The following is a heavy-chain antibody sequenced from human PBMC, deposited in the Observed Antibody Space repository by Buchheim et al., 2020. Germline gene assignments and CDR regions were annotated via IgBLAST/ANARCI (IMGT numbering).Heavy chain of an antibody. Sequence: QVQLVQSGAEVKKPGASVKVSCKASGYTSTGYYMHWVRQAPGQGLEWMGWINPNSGGTKYAQKFQGRVTMTRETSLNTAYMELSRLRSDDTAVYYCARGSGDWLSSHYYYGMDVWGQGTT. CDR1: GYTSTGYY. J-gene: IGHJ6*02. D-gene: IGHD3/OR15-3a*01. CDR3: ARGSGDWLSSHYYYGMDV. CDR2: INPNSGGT. V-gene: IGHV1-2*02.